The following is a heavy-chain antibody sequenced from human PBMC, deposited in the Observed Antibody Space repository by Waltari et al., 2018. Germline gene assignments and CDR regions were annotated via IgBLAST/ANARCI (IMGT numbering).Heavy chain of an antibody. J-gene: IGHJ4*02. CDR3: ARLNWDVVKAVDY. D-gene: IGHD3-22*01. Sequence: EVQLVESGGGLVQPGGSLRLSCAASGFTFSSYWMSWVRQDPGKGLGWGANIKQDGSDKYYVDAVKGRFTISRDNAKNSLYLQMNSLRVEDTAIYYCARLNWDVVKAVDYWGQGTLVTVSS. V-gene: IGHV3-7*01. CDR2: IKQDGSDK. CDR1: GFTFSSYW.